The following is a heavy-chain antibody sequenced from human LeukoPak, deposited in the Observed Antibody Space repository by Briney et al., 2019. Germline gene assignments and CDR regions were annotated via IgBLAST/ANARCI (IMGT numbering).Heavy chain of an antibody. CDR2: VHLSGRT. V-gene: IGHV4-4*02. CDR1: GGSISSTNW. CDR3: AREGGPYRPLDY. Sequence: SGTLSLTCGVSGGSISSTNWWTWVRQPPGEGLEWIGEVHLSGRTNYNLSLESRVTMSVDMSENHISLKLTSVTAADTAVYYCAREGGPYRPLDYSGQGTLVTVSS. J-gene: IGHJ4*02.